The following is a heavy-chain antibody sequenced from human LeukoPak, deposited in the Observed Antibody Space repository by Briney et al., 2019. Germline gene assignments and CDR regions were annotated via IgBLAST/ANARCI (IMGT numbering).Heavy chain of an antibody. CDR3: ARRGSVVAVSIGAFDI. CDR2: IYYSGTT. D-gene: IGHD2-15*01. J-gene: IGHJ3*02. V-gene: IGHV4-39*01. CDR1: GGSITSSTYY. Sequence: SGTLSLTCTVSGGSITSSTYYWGWIRQPPGKGLEWIGSIYYSGTTYYNPSLKSRVTISVDTPKNQFSLKLTSVTAADTAVYYCARRGSVVAVSIGAFDIWGQGTMVTVST.